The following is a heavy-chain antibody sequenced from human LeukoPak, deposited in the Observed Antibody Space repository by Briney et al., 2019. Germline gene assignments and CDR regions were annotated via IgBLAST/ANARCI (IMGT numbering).Heavy chain of an antibody. V-gene: IGHV3-64D*06. CDR3: VKDGSGSYYTYYFDY. CDR1: GFTFSRYA. Sequence: GGSLRLSCSASGFTFSRYAMHWVRQAPGKGLEYVPAISSNGGSTYYADSVKGRFTISRDNSKNTLYLQMSSLRAGDTAVYYCVKDGSGSYYTYYFDYWGQGTLVTVSS. D-gene: IGHD3-10*01. J-gene: IGHJ4*02. CDR2: ISSNGGST.